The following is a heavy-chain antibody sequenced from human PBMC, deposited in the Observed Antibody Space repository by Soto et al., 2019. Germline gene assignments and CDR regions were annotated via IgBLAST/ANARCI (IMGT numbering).Heavy chain of an antibody. V-gene: IGHV3-23*01. J-gene: IGHJ6*02. CDR1: GFSFSSFA. D-gene: IGHD2-8*01. CDR2: ISGSADST. Sequence: EVQLLESGGGFIHPGGSLRLSCAASGFSFSSFAMNWVRQAPGKGLEWVSIISGSADSTFYADSVKGQFTISRDNAKSTLYLQINSLRAEDTAVYYCAKTRSAMIYAISVYGMDVWGQGTTVTVSS. CDR3: AKTRSAMIYAISVYGMDV.